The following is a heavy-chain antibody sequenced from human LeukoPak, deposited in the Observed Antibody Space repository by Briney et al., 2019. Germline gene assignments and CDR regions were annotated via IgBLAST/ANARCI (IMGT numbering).Heavy chain of an antibody. V-gene: IGHV4-39*01. CDR3: ARQSSGYYYGWFDP. CDR1: GGSILDSTYY. D-gene: IGHD3-22*01. CDR2: IFYTGNT. Sequence: SETLSLTCTVSGGSILDSTYYWAWVRQPPGKGLEWIATIFYTGNTHYNPSLKSRVTMSVDTVKNQFSLNLNSVTAADTAVYYCARQSSGYYYGWFDPWGQGTLVTVSS. J-gene: IGHJ5*02.